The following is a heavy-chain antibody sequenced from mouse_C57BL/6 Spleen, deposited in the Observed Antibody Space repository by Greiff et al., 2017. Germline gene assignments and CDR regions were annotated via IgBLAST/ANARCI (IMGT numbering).Heavy chain of an antibody. CDR1: GYSFTGYF. CDR3: AREGPITTVVASPFAY. V-gene: IGHV1-20*01. D-gene: IGHD1-1*01. CDR2: INPYNGDT. Sequence: VQLKESGPELVKPGDSVKISCKASGYSFTGYFMNWVMQSHGKSLEWIGRINPYNGDTFYNQKFKGKATLTVDKSSSTAHMELRSLTSEDSAVYYCAREGPITTVVASPFAYWGQGTLVTVSA. J-gene: IGHJ3*01.